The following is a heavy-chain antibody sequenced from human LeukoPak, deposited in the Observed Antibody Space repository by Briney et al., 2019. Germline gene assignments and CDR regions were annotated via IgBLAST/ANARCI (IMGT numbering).Heavy chain of an antibody. Sequence: GGSLRLSCAAPGFTFSRYAMHRARQAPGKGLDWVAVISYDGSNKYYAESVKGRFTISRDNSKNTLYLQMNSLRPEDTAVYYCARGYGGYGKYYFDSWGQGALVTVSS. CDR1: GFTFSRYA. V-gene: IGHV3-30-3*01. J-gene: IGHJ4*02. CDR2: ISYDGSNK. CDR3: ARGYGGYGKYYFDS. D-gene: IGHD4-17*01.